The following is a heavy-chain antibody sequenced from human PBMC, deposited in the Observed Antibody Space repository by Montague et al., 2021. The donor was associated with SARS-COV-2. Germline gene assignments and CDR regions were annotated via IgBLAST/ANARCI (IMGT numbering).Heavy chain of an antibody. J-gene: IGHJ4*02. Sequence: SLSLSCAASGFTFRRYEMHWVRQPPGKGLQWVSYINTGGDTLFYADSVKGRFTTSRDDAKSSLFLQINSLRADDTGVYYCAAGGSINYWGQGTLVTVSP. V-gene: IGHV3-48*03. CDR3: AAGGSINY. D-gene: IGHD3-10*01. CDR2: INTGGDTL. CDR1: GFTFRRYE.